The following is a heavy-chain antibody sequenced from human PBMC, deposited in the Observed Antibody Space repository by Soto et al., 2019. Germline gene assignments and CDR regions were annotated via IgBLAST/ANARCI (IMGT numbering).Heavy chain of an antibody. Sequence: EVQLVESGGGLVRRGGSLRLSCVASGFNLSSHGLNWIRQSPGKGLEWLSYISGSGTSTYYADSVKGRFTISRDNAKNSLYLQMDSLRDEDTAVYYCASPAVPDKHEFDYWGQGTLVTVSS. D-gene: IGHD6-19*01. CDR3: ASPAVPDKHEFDY. CDR2: ISGSGTST. J-gene: IGHJ4*02. V-gene: IGHV3-48*02. CDR1: GFNLSSHG.